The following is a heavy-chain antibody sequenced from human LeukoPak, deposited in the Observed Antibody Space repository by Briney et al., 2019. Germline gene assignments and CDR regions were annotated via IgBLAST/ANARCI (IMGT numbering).Heavy chain of an antibody. CDR3: ARDPGQWLGLDY. CDR1: GFTFSIYS. V-gene: IGHV3-21*01. CDR2: ISSTGKYI. D-gene: IGHD6-19*01. Sequence: PGGSVRLSCAASGFTFSIYSMKWVRQAPGKGLEWVSSISSTGKYIYYADSVKGRCTTSRDNAKNSLYLQMNSLRDEDTAVYYCARDPGQWLGLDYWGQGALVTVSS. J-gene: IGHJ4*02.